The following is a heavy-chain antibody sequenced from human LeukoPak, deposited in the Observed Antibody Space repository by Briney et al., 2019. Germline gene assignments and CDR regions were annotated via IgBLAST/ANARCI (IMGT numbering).Heavy chain of an antibody. Sequence: ASVKVSCKVSGYTLTELSMHWVRQAPGKGLEWMGGFDPENGETIYAQKFQGRVTMTEDTSTDTAYIELSSLRSEDTAVYYCATALVVAANYYYYGMDVWGQGTTVTVSS. CDR3: ATALVVAANYYYYGMDV. V-gene: IGHV1-24*01. J-gene: IGHJ6*02. CDR1: GYTLTELS. CDR2: FDPENGET. D-gene: IGHD2-15*01.